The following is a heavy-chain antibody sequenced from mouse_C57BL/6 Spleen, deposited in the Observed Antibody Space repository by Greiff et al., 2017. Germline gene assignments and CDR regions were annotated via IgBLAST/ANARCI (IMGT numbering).Heavy chain of an antibody. J-gene: IGHJ4*01. CDR2: INPSSGYT. CDR1: GYTFTSYW. V-gene: IGHV1-7*01. CDR3: ARSSWDEDYAMDY. D-gene: IGHD4-1*01. Sequence: VQLQQSGAELAKPGASVKLSCKASGYTFTSYWMHWVKQRPGQGLEWIGYINPSSGYTKYNQKFKDKATLTADKSSSTAYMQLSSLTYEDSAVYYCARSSWDEDYAMDYWGQGTSVTVSS.